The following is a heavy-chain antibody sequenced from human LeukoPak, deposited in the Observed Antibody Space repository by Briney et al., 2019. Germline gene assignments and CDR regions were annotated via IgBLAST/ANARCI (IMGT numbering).Heavy chain of an antibody. D-gene: IGHD6-6*01. CDR3: ARVALEYSSSSGWGYYYYMDV. CDR2: IIPILGIA. J-gene: IGHJ6*03. V-gene: IGHV1-69*04. CDR1: GGTFSSYA. Sequence: GASVKVSCKASGGTFSSYAISWVRQAPGQGLEWMGRIIPILGIANYAQKFQGRVTITADKSTSTAYMELSSLRSEDTAVYYCARVALEYSSSSGWGYYYYMDVWGKGTTVTVSS.